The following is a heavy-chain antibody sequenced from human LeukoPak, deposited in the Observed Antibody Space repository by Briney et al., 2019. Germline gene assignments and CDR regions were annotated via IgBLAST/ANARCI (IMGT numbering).Heavy chain of an antibody. CDR3: ARLWQVTPCAKFQD. J-gene: IGHJ1*01. V-gene: IGHV4-39*01. CDR2: IYYSGST. CDR1: GDFLSSGAYY. Sequence: SETLSLTCTVSGDFLSSGAYYWGWIRQAPGKGLAWIGSIYYSGSTFYNASFESRVTMSVDTSKNQFSLKLSSVTAADTAVYYCARLWQVTPCAKFQDWEQGILVTVSS. D-gene: IGHD2-21*02.